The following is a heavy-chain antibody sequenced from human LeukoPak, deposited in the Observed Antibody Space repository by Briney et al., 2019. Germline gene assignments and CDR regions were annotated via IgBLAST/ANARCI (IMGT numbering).Heavy chain of an antibody. Sequence: GGSLRLSCAASGFSFSGHYMTWIRQAPGKGLELVSYMSGSGSIIHYEDSVKGRFTISRDNAKNSLYLQMNSLRADDTAVYYCARDPGDLRFGQGLDYWGQGSLVTVSS. CDR1: GFSFSGHY. D-gene: IGHD3-10*01. J-gene: IGHJ4*02. V-gene: IGHV3-11*04. CDR3: ARDPGDLRFGQGLDY. CDR2: MSGSGSII.